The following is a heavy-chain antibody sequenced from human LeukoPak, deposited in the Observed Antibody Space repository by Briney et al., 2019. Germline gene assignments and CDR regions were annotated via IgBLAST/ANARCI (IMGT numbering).Heavy chain of an antibody. J-gene: IGHJ4*02. CDR3: ARDLGGHYHDSSGYQGSYFDY. V-gene: IGHV1-18*01. CDR2: ISGYNGNT. D-gene: IGHD3-22*01. CDR1: GYTFTIYG. Sequence: ASVKVSCKASGYTFTIYGISWVRQAPRQGLEWMGWISGYNGNTNYAQKLQGRVTMTTDTSTSTAYMELRSLRSDDTAVYYCARDLGGHYHDSSGYQGSYFDYWGQGTLVTVSS.